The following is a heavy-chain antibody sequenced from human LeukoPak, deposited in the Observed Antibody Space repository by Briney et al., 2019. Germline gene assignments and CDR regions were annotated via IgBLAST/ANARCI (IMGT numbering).Heavy chain of an antibody. CDR1: GFTFSSSW. D-gene: IGHD1-26*01. J-gene: IGHJ4*02. Sequence: PGGSLRLSCAASGFTFSSSWMHCVRQAPGKGLVWVSRITSDASTTYADSVKGRFTISRDNAKNTLYLQMNSLRAEDTAVYYCVRDRVGPDYWGQGTLVTVSS. CDR3: VRDRVGPDY. V-gene: IGHV3-74*03. CDR2: ITSDAST.